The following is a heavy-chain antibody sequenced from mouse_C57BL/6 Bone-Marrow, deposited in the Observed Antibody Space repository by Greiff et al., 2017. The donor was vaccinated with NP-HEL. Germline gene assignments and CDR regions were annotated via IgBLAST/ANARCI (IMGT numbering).Heavy chain of an antibody. CDR2: IDPSDSYT. D-gene: IGHD3-2*02. Sequence: QVQLQQPGAELVRPGTSVKLSCKASGYTFTSYWMHWVKQRPGQGLEWIGVIDPSDSYTNYNQKFKGKATLTVDTSSSTAYMQLSSLTSEDSAVYYCARAGVQLRAILYYAMDYWGQGTSVTVSS. V-gene: IGHV1-59*01. J-gene: IGHJ4*01. CDR1: GYTFTSYW. CDR3: ARAGVQLRAILYYAMDY.